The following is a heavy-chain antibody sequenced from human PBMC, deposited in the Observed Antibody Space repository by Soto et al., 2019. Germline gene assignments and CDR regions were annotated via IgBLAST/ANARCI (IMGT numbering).Heavy chain of an antibody. Sequence: SVKVSCKASGGTFSSYAISWVRQAPGQGLEWMGGIIPIFGTANYAQKFQGRVTITADESTSTAYMELSSLRSEDTAVYYCARGSRLAYCGGDCSNWFDPWGQGTPVTVSS. V-gene: IGHV1-69*13. D-gene: IGHD2-21*02. CDR3: ARGSRLAYCGGDCSNWFDP. CDR2: IIPIFGTA. CDR1: GGTFSSYA. J-gene: IGHJ5*02.